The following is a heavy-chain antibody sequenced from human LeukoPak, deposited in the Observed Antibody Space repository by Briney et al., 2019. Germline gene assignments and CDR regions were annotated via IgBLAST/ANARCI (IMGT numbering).Heavy chain of an antibody. Sequence: PGGSLRLSCAASGFTFSSYSMNWVRQAPGKGLEWVSSISSSSSYIYYADSVKGRSTISRDNAKNSLYLQMNSLRAEDTAVYYCARDRRGRGSGRPNYYGMDVWGQGTTVTVSS. J-gene: IGHJ6*02. CDR3: ARDRRGRGSGRPNYYGMDV. CDR1: GFTFSSYS. V-gene: IGHV3-21*01. D-gene: IGHD3-10*01. CDR2: ISSSSSYI.